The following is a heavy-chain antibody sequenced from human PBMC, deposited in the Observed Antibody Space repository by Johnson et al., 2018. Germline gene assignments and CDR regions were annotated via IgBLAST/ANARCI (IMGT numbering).Heavy chain of an antibody. J-gene: IGHJ6*03. D-gene: IGHD5-12*01. CDR3: ARMASMDYYYYYYMDV. CDR1: GFTFSSYS. V-gene: IGHV3-21*01. CDR2: ISSSSSYI. Sequence: VQLVESGGGLVKXGGSXRLXCAASGFTFSSYSMNWVRQAPGKGLEWVSSISSSSSYIYYADAVKGRFTISRDKAKNSLYLQMNRLRAEDTAVYYCARMASMDYYYYYYMDVWGKGTTVTVSS.